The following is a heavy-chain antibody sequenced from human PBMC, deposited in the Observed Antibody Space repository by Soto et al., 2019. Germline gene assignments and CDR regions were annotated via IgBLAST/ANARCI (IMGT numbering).Heavy chain of an antibody. V-gene: IGHV3-33*01. CDR3: ARGLKEYYDFWSGYPYYYYYYGMDV. Sequence: PGGSLRLSCAASGFTFSSNGMHWVRQAPGKGLEWVAVIWYDGSNKYYADSVKGRFTISRDNSKNTLYLQMNSLRAEDTAVYYCARGLKEYYDFWSGYPYYYYYYGMDVWGQGTTVTVSS. D-gene: IGHD3-3*01. J-gene: IGHJ6*02. CDR2: IWYDGSNK. CDR1: GFTFSSNG.